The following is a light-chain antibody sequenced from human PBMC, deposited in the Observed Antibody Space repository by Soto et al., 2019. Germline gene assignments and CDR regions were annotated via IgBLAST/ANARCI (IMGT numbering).Light chain of an antibody. J-gene: IGKJ1*01. V-gene: IGKV3D-15*01. CDR1: RSVSYY. CDR2: DAS. Sequence: EVVLTQSPGTLSLSPGERATLSCRASRSVSYYLAWYQQKPGQAPRLLIYDASNRATGIPARFSGSGSGTEFTLTISSLQSEDFAVYYCQQYNNWPPTWTFGQGTKVDI. CDR3: QQYNNWPPTWT.